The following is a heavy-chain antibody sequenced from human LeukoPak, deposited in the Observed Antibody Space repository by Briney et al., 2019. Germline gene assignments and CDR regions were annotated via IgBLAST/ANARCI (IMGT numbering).Heavy chain of an antibody. CDR3: AKYGGRHSSEI. CDR1: GFTFSSYS. J-gene: IGHJ3*02. V-gene: IGHV3-21*04. D-gene: IGHD6-13*01. CDR2: ISSSSSYI. Sequence: GGSLRLSCAASGFTFSSYSMNWVRQAPGKGLEWVSSISSSSSYIYYADSLKGRFTISRDNSKNTLYLQMNSLRAEDTAVYYCAKYGGRHSSEIWGQGTMVTVSS.